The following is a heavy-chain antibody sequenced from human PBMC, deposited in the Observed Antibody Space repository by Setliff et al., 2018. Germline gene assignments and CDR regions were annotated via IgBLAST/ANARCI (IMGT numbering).Heavy chain of an antibody. CDR2: IYYSGST. Sequence: SETLSLTCSVSGASITDSYWSWIRQPPGKGLEWIGTIYYSGSTYYNPSLKSRVTISMDTSKNQFSLKLSSVTAADTAVYYCARLDGAGLWSHYYYYYMDVWGKGTTVTVSS. V-gene: IGHV4-39*01. J-gene: IGHJ6*03. CDR3: ARLDGAGLWSHYYYYYMDV. D-gene: IGHD5-18*01. CDR1: GASITDSY.